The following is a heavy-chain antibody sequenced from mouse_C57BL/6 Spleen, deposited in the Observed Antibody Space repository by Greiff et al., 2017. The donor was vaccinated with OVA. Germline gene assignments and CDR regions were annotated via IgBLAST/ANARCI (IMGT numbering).Heavy chain of an antibody. V-gene: IGHV2-6-1*01. CDR1: GFSLTSYC. CDR3: ARHGNYDGDYFDY. CDR2: IWSDGSP. D-gene: IGHD2-4*01. Sequence: VKLVESGPGLVAPSQSLSIPCTFPGFSLTSYCVHWVRQPPGKGLEWLVVIWSDGSPTYNSALQSRMSISKDNSKSQVFLKMNSLHTDDTATDYCARHGNYDGDYFDYWGQGTPLTVSA. J-gene: IGHJ2*01.